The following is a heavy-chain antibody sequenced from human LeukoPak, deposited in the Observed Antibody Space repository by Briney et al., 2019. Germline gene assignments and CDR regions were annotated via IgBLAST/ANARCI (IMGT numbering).Heavy chain of an antibody. CDR3: ARDADSGSNPATLSRWFDP. CDR1: GFTFSSYA. D-gene: IGHD1-26*01. Sequence: GRSLRLSCAASGFTFSSYAMHWVSQAPGKGLEWVAVISYDGSNKYYADSVKGRFTISRDNSKNTLYLQMNSLRAEDTAVYYCARDADSGSNPATLSRWFDPWGQGTLVTVSS. J-gene: IGHJ5*02. V-gene: IGHV3-30*01. CDR2: ISYDGSNK.